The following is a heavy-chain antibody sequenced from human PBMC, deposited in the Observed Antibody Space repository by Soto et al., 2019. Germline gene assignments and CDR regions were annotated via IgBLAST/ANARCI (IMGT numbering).Heavy chain of an antibody. CDR2: IYPGDSDT. CDR3: ARHGGGVKQWLLYGMDV. D-gene: IGHD6-19*01. Sequence: PGASLKISCKGSGYSFTSYWIGWVRQMPGKGLEWMGIIYPGDSDTRYSPSFQGQVTISADKSISTAYLQWSSLKASDTAMYYCARHGGGVKQWLLYGMDVWGQGTTVTVSS. CDR1: GYSFTSYW. J-gene: IGHJ6*02. V-gene: IGHV5-51*01.